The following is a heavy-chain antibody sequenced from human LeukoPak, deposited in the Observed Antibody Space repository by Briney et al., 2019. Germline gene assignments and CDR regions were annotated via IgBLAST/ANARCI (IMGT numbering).Heavy chain of an antibody. CDR1: GGSISSYY. CDR3: ARPNYDSSGYYSSGAFDI. CDR2: IYYSGST. D-gene: IGHD3-22*01. Sequence: PSGTRSLTCTDSGGSISSYYWSWIRQPPGKGLEWIGYIYYSGSTNYNPSLKSRVTISVDTSKNQFSLKLSSVTAADTAVYYCARPNYDSSGYYSSGAFDIWGQGTMVTVSS. J-gene: IGHJ3*02. V-gene: IGHV4-59*08.